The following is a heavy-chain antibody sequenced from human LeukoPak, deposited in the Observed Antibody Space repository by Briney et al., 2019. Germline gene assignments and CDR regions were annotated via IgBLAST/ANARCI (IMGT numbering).Heavy chain of an antibody. V-gene: IGHV3-21*01. CDR1: GFTFSSYT. Sequence: GGSLRLSCAASGFTFSSYTMNWVRQAPGKGLEWVSIISSGSSYIHYADSVKGRFTISRDNAKNSLYLQMNSLRAEDTAVYYCARDRIRAVAGSGYFDYWGQGTLVTVSS. J-gene: IGHJ4*02. CDR3: ARDRIRAVAGSGYFDY. CDR2: ISSGSSYI. D-gene: IGHD6-19*01.